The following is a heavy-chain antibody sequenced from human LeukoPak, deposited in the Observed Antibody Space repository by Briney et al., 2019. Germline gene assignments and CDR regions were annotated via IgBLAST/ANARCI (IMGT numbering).Heavy chain of an antibody. Sequence: SETLSLTCTVSGYFISSGYYWAWIRQPPGKGLEWIGSIYHSGSTYYNPSLKSRVSISVDTSKNQFSLKLTSVTAADTAVYYCARADVDHYYMDVWGKGTTVTVSS. CDR2: IYHSGST. V-gene: IGHV4-38-2*02. CDR1: GYFISSGYY. J-gene: IGHJ6*03. CDR3: ARADVDHYYMDV. D-gene: IGHD3/OR15-3a*01.